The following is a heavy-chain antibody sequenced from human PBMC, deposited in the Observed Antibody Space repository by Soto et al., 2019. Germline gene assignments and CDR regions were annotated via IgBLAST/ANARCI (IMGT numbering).Heavy chain of an antibody. D-gene: IGHD3-22*01. CDR2: IYYSGST. CDR3: ARARKYYDSRATGDFDY. J-gene: IGHJ4*02. Sequence: QVQLQESGPGLVKPSQTLSLTCTVSGGSISSGGYYWSWIRQHPGKGLEWIGYIYYSGSTYYNPSLKRRVTISVDKSKNHFSLKLSSVTAADTAVYYCARARKYYDSRATGDFDYWGQGTLVTVSS. CDR1: GGSISSGGYY. V-gene: IGHV4-31*03.